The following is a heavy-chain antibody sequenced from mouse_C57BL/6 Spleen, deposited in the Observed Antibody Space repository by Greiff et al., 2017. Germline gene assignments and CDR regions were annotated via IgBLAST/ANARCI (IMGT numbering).Heavy chain of an antibody. CDR3: ARGDGSSSFAY. V-gene: IGHV3-6*01. D-gene: IGHD1-1*01. J-gene: IGHJ3*01. CDR2: ISYDGSN. CDR1: GYSITSGYY. Sequence: EVKVEESGPGLVKPSQSLSLTCSVTGYSITSGYYWNWIRQFPGNKLEWMGYISYDGSNNYNPSLKNRISITRDTSKNQFFLKLNSVTTEDTATYYCARGDGSSSFAYWGQGTLVTVSA.